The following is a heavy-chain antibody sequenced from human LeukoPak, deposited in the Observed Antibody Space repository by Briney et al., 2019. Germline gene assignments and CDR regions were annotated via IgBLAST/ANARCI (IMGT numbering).Heavy chain of an antibody. CDR3: ARLIVVVTASDAFDI. Sequence: GESLKISCKGSGYSFTSYWISWVRQMPGKGLEWMGIIYPGDSDTRYSPSFQGQVTISADKSISTAYLQWSSLKASDTAMYYCARLIVVVTASDAFDIWGQGTMVTVSS. CDR2: IYPGDSDT. J-gene: IGHJ3*02. D-gene: IGHD2-21*02. CDR1: GYSFTSYW. V-gene: IGHV5-51*01.